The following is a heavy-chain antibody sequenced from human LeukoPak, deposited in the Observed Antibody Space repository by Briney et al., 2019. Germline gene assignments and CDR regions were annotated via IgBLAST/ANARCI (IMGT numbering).Heavy chain of an antibody. J-gene: IGHJ4*02. Sequence: GGSLRLFCTASGFTFSDHYMSWFRLSSGRGLEWLSYITSSGTTSDYADSVKGRFTISRDNAKNSMYLQMNSLRPEDTAVYYCARDPDYGDPDWGQGTLVSVSS. CDR1: GFTFSDHY. CDR2: ITSSGTTS. CDR3: ARDPDYGDPD. D-gene: IGHD4-17*01. V-gene: IGHV3-11*01.